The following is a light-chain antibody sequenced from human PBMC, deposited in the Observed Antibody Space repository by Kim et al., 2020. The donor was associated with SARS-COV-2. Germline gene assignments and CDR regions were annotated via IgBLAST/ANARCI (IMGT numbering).Light chain of an antibody. CDR3: ATWDDSLNAWV. V-gene: IGLV1-44*01. Sequence: ELTQPPSASGTPGQRVTISCSGGNSNIGANTVNWYQQFPGTAPKLLIYANDRRPSGVPDRFSVSQSGTSASLAIRGLQSEDEADYYCATWDDSLNAWVFGGGTQLTVL. CDR1: NSNIGANT. J-gene: IGLJ3*02. CDR2: AND.